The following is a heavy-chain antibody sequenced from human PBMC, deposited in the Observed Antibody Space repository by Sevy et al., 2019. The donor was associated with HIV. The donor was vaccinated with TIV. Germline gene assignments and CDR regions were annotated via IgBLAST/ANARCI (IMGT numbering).Heavy chain of an antibody. CDR3: ARDLEFYDYGDYGPAFMPDY. Sequence: GGSLRLSCAASGFTFSTYGMHWVRQAPGKGLEWVAVIWFDESNTYYADSVKGRFTISRDIAKNTLHLQMNSLRAEETAVYYYARDLEFYDYGDYGPAFMPDYWGQGTLVTVSS. CDR2: IWFDESNT. D-gene: IGHD4-17*01. J-gene: IGHJ4*02. CDR1: GFTFSTYG. V-gene: IGHV3-33*01.